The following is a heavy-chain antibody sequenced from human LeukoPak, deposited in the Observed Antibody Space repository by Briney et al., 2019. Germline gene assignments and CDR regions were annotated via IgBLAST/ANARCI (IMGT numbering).Heavy chain of an antibody. D-gene: IGHD3-9*01. Sequence: SETLSLTCTVSGGSISSSSYYWGWIRQPPGKGLEWIGSIYYSGSTYYNPSLKSRVTISVDTSKNQFSLKLSSVTAADTAVYYCARHQRGYDILTGYSPPNWFDPWGQGTLVTVSS. J-gene: IGHJ5*02. V-gene: IGHV4-39*01. CDR3: ARHQRGYDILTGYSPPNWFDP. CDR1: GGSISSSSYY. CDR2: IYYSGST.